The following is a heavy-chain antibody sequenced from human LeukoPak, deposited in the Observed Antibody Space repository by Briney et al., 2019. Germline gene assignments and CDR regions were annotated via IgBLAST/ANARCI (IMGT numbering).Heavy chain of an antibody. CDR2: ISGSGGST. J-gene: IGHJ4*02. Sequence: GSLRLSCAASGFTFSSYSMTWVRQAPGKGLEWVSAISGSGGSTYYADSVKGRFTISRDNSKNTLYLQMNSLRAEDTAVYYCARNRIDYGDYVHDYWGQGTLVTVSS. CDR1: GFTFSSYS. D-gene: IGHD4-17*01. V-gene: IGHV3-23*01. CDR3: ARNRIDYGDYVHDY.